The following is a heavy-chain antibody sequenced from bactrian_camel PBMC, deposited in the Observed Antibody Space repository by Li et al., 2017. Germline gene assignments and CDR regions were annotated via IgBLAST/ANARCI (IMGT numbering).Heavy chain of an antibody. CDR2: IESGGKT. J-gene: IGHJ4*01. D-gene: IGHD1*01. CDR3: SLSGAYCAFK. CDR1: GYTDSRYC. Sequence: HVQLVEPGGGSVQAGGSLRLSCAASGYTDSRYCMGWFRQAPGQEREGVATIESGGKTIYGDSVKGRFTISQDKAKNTLYLQMNSLKTEDTAIYYCSLSGAYCAFKWGEGTQVTVS. V-gene: IGHV3S55*01.